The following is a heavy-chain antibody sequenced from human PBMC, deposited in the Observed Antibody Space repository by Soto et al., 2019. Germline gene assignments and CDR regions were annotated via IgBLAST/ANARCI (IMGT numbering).Heavy chain of an antibody. CDR3: ATSGYCSSTSCYRTYGMDV. CDR2: VDPEDGET. J-gene: IGHJ6*02. CDR1: GYTFTDYY. Sequence: ASVKVSCKVSGYTFTDYYMHWVQQAPGKGLEWMGLVDPEDGETIYAEKFQGRVTITADTSTDTAYMELSSLRSEDTAVYYCATSGYCSSTSCYRTYGMDVWGQGTTVTVSS. D-gene: IGHD2-2*02. V-gene: IGHV1-69-2*01.